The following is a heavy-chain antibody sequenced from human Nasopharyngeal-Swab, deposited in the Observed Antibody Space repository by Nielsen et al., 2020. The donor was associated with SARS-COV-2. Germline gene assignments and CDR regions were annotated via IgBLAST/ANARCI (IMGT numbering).Heavy chain of an antibody. Sequence: ASVKVSCKASGYTFIGYYIHWVRQAPGQGLEWLGWIDPNNGATKYAQTFQGRISVTRDPSFSTAYMELSGLRSDDTAVYYCASGSMIAFGGITGKFDYWGHGTAVTVSS. CDR3: ASGSMIAFGGITGKFDY. CDR2: IDPNNGAT. J-gene: IGHJ4*03. V-gene: IGHV1-2*02. CDR1: GYTFIGYY. D-gene: IGHD3-16*01.